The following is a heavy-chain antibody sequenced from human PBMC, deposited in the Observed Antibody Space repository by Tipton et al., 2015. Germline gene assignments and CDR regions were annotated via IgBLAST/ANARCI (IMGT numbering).Heavy chain of an antibody. CDR2: IYHRGST. D-gene: IGHD2-15*01. V-gene: IGHV4-4*02. J-gene: IGHJ5*02. Sequence: PGLVKPSGTLSLTCAVSGGSISSSNWWSWVRQAPGKGLEWIGEIYHRGSTNYNPSLKSRVTISMDTSNNHFSLKLTSVTAADTAVYYCARAGSCTVGSCSFNWFDPWGQGTLVTVSS. CDR1: GGSISSSNW. CDR3: ARAGSCTVGSCSFNWFDP.